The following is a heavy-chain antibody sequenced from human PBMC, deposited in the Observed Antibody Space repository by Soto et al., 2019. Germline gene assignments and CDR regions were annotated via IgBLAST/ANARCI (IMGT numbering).Heavy chain of an antibody. D-gene: IGHD3-22*01. CDR2: INTYNGNT. Sequence: QVQLVQSGAEVKNPGASVKVSCKASGYTFTRYGIGWARQAPGQGLEWMGWINTYNGNTNYAQNVQGRVTLTTDTTPRTAYMEVRNLRTNGQAKKYCWIVGFYVTPSPPDVWGQGTTVIVSS. CDR3: WIVGFYVTPSPPDV. V-gene: IGHV1-18*01. CDR1: GYTFTRYG. J-gene: IGHJ6*02.